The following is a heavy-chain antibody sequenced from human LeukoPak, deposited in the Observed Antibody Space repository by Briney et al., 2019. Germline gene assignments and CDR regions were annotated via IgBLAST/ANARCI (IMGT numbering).Heavy chain of an antibody. D-gene: IGHD2-21*01. V-gene: IGHV3-23*01. Sequence: GGSLRLSCAASGFTVSSDYMSWVRQVPGKGLEWVSATSSSDDGTYHADSVRGRFTIYRDNFRNTLYLQMNRLRVEDAALYYCARAPVTSCRGAFCYPFDLWGQGVLVTVSS. J-gene: IGHJ4*02. CDR3: ARAPVTSCRGAFCYPFDL. CDR1: GFTVSSDY. CDR2: TSSSDDGT.